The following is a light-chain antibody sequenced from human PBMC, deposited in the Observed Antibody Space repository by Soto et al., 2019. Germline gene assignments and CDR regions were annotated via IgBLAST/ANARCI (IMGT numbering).Light chain of an antibody. Sequence: QSVLTQPPAVSGAPGQRVTISCTGSSSNIGAGYDVHWYQQLPGTAPKLLIYGNSNRPSGVPDRFSGSKSGTSASLAITGLQAEDEADYYCQSYDSSLSDNVVFGVGTKVTVL. CDR3: QSYDSSLSDNVV. J-gene: IGLJ2*01. CDR1: SSNIGAGYD. CDR2: GNS. V-gene: IGLV1-40*01.